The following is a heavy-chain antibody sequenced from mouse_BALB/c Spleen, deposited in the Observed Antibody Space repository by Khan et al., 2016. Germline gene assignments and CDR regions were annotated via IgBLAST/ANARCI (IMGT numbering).Heavy chain of an antibody. CDR1: GFTFSSYG. CDR3: ARHITTATWYFDV. J-gene: IGHJ1*01. CDR2: ISSGGSYT. D-gene: IGHD1-2*01. V-gene: IGHV5-6*01. Sequence: EVELVESGGDLVKPGGSLKLSCAASGFTFSSYGMSWVRQTPDKRLEWVATISSGGSYTYYPDSVKGRFTISRDNAKNTLYLQMSSLKSEDTAMSYCARHITTATWYFDVWGAGTTVTVSS.